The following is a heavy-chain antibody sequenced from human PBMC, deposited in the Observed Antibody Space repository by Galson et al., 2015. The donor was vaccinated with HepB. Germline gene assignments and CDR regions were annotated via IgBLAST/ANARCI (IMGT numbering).Heavy chain of an antibody. CDR2: ISWNSGSI. CDR3: AKDILRGSYGDYGGYDAFDI. CDR1: GFTFDDYA. Sequence: SLRLSCAASGFTFDDYAMHWVRQAPGKGLEWVSGISWNSGSIGYADSVKGRFTISRDNAKNSLYLQMNSLRAEDTALYYCAKDILRGSYGDYGGYDAFDIWGQGTMVTVSS. V-gene: IGHV3-9*01. D-gene: IGHD4-17*01. J-gene: IGHJ3*02.